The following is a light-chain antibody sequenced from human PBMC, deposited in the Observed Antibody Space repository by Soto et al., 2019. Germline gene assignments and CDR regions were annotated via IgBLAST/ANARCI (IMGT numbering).Light chain of an antibody. CDR3: QQYYSSPRT. Sequence: IVMGQSPDSLAVSLGARATINFTARQTVVYSYNIKSYLAWYQQKPGQAPKLLIHSASTRESGVPDRFSGSGSGTDFTLTISSLQAEDVAVYYCQQYYSSPRTFGQGTKVDI. CDR1: QTVVYSYNIKSY. V-gene: IGKV4-1*01. J-gene: IGKJ1*01. CDR2: SAS.